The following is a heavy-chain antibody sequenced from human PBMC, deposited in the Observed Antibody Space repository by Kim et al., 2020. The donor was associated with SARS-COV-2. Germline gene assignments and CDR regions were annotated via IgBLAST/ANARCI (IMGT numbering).Heavy chain of an antibody. D-gene: IGHD3-10*01. CDR3: AKDSGSGTKVGWYY. CDR2: ISYDGSNK. J-gene: IGHJ4*02. Sequence: GGSLRLSCAASGFTFSSYGMHWVRQAPGKGLEWVAVISYDGSNKYYADSVKGRFTISRDNSKNTLYLQMNSLRAEDTAVYYCAKDSGSGTKVGWYYWGQGTLVTVSS. V-gene: IGHV3-30*18. CDR1: GFTFSSYG.